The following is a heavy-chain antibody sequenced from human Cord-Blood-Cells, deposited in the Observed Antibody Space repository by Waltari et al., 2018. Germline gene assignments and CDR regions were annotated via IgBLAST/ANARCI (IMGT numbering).Heavy chain of an antibody. CDR1: GYTFTGYY. J-gene: IGHJ3*02. V-gene: IGHV1-2*02. D-gene: IGHD3-10*01. CDR3: ARDGASLGAVDI. Sequence: QVQLVQSGAEVKKPGASVKVSCKASGYTFTGYYMHWVRQAPGQGLEWMGWINPNRGGTNYAQKFQGRVTMTRDTSISTAYMELSRLRSDDTAVYYCARDGASLGAVDIWGQGTMVTVSS. CDR2: INPNRGGT.